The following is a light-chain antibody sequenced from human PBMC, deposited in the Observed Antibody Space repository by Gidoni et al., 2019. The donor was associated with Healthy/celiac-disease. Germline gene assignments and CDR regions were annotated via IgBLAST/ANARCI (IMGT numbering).Light chain of an antibody. CDR2: QDS. V-gene: IGLV3-1*01. CDR3: QAWDSSTAV. CDR1: KLGDKY. J-gene: IGLJ2*01. Sequence: SYELTQPPSVSVSPGQTASITCSGDKLGDKYACWYQQKQGQSPVLVIYQDSKRPSGIPERFSGSNSGNTATLNISGTQAMDEADYYCQAWDSSTAVFGGGTKLTVL.